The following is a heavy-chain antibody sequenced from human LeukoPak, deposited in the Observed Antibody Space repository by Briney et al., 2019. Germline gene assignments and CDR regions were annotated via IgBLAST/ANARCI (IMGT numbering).Heavy chain of an antibody. J-gene: IGHJ4*02. Sequence: PGGSLRLSRAASGFTFSSYAMSWVRQAPGKGLEWVSAISGSGGSTYYADSVKGRFTISRDNSKNTLYLQMNSLRAEDTAVYYCAKVGYSSGWSKRFFDYWGQGTLVTVSS. CDR3: AKVGYSSGWSKRFFDY. CDR2: ISGSGGST. D-gene: IGHD6-19*01. V-gene: IGHV3-23*01. CDR1: GFTFSSYA.